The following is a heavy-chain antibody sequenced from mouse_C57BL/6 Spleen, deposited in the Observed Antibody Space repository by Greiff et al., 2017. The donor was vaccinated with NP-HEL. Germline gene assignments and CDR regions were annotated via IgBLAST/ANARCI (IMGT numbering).Heavy chain of an antibody. D-gene: IGHD2-12*01. V-gene: IGHV3-8*01. J-gene: IGHJ3*01. CDR1: GYSITSDY. CDR2: ISYSSST. CDR3: AKAYYSFSWFAY. Sequence: EVKLQESGPGLAKPSQTLSLTCSVTGYSITSDYWNWIRQFPGNKLEYMGYISYSSSTYYYTSLKSRISITRDKSKNQYYLQLNSVTTEDTATYYCAKAYYSFSWFAYWGQGTLVTVSA.